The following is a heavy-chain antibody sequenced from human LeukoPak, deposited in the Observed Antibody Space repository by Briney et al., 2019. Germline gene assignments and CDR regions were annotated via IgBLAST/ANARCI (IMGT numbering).Heavy chain of an antibody. V-gene: IGHV3-66*01. D-gene: IGHD6-13*01. CDR1: RFTVSSNY. J-gene: IGHJ4*02. CDR3: ARDLMGIAYRGAFYY. CDR2: IYSGGST. Sequence: GGSLRLSCAASRFTVSSNYMTWVRQAAGKGLEWVSVIYSGGSTYYADSVKGRFTISRDNSKNTLYLQMNSLRAEDTAVYYCARDLMGIAYRGAFYYWGQGTLVTVSS.